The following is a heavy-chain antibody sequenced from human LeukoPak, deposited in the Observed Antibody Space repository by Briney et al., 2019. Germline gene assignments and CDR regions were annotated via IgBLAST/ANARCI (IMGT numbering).Heavy chain of an antibody. D-gene: IGHD3-3*01. V-gene: IGHV1-2*02. J-gene: IGHJ6*02. CDR2: INPNSGGT. CDR3: ARGRFLEWFLSEHYYYGLDV. CDR1: GYTFTGYY. Sequence: ASVKVSCKASGYTFTGYYMHWVRQAPGQGLEWMGWINPNSGGTNYAQKFQGRVTMTRDTSTSTAYMELRSLRSDDTAVYYCARGRFLEWFLSEHYYYGLDVWGQGTTVTVSS.